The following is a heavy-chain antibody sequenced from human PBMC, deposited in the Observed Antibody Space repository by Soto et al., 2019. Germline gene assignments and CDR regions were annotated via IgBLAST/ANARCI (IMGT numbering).Heavy chain of an antibody. Sequence: QVQLVQSGAEVKKPGASVKVSCKASGYTFTSYYMHWVRQAPGQGLEWMGIINPSGGSTSYAQKFQGRVTMTRDTSTSTVYMELSSLRSEDSAVYYCARGHTSYWSPPDPMDVWGQRTTVTVSS. CDR3: ARGHTSYWSPPDPMDV. CDR1: GYTFTSYY. D-gene: IGHD3-10*01. V-gene: IGHV1-46*01. CDR2: INPSGGST. J-gene: IGHJ6*02.